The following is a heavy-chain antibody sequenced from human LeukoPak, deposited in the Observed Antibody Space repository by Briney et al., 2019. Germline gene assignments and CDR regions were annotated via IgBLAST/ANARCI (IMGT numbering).Heavy chain of an antibody. CDR3: AKGGEGGSHRYFEY. V-gene: IGHV3-30*18. CDR1: GFTFSSYG. CDR2: ILYDGSHE. D-gene: IGHD1-26*01. Sequence: GRSLRLSCAASGFTFSSYGMHWVRQAPGKGLGWVTFILYDGSHEYYADSVKGRFTSSRDDSKNTLYLQMNSLRPEDTAVYYCAKGGEGGSHRYFEYWGQGTLVTVSS. J-gene: IGHJ4*02.